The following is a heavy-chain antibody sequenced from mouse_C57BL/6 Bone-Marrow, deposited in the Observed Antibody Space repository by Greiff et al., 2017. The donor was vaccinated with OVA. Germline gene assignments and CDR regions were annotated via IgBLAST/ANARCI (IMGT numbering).Heavy chain of an antibody. D-gene: IGHD1-1*01. CDR2: IDPEDGET. V-gene: IGHV14-2*01. CDR1: GFNIKDYY. CDR3: ARWGTTVTMDY. J-gene: IGHJ4*01. Sequence: VQLQQSGAELVKPGASVKLSCTASGFNIKDYYMHWVKQRTEQGLEWIGRIDPEDGETNYAPKFQGKATITADTSSNTAYLQRSSLTSEDTAVDYGARWGTTVTMDYWGQGTSVTVSS.